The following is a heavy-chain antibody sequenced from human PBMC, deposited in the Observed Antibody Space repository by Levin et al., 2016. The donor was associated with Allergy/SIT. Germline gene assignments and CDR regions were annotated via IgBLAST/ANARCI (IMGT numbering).Heavy chain of an antibody. D-gene: IGHD3-16*01. J-gene: IGHJ4*02. CDR2: IYPGDSDT. Sequence: VRQMPGKGLEWMGIIYPGDSDTRYSPSFQGQVTISADKSISTAYLQWSSLKASDTAMYYCARHGGVGSTGFYFDYWGQGTLVTVSS. CDR3: ARHGGVGSTGFYFDY. V-gene: IGHV5-51*01.